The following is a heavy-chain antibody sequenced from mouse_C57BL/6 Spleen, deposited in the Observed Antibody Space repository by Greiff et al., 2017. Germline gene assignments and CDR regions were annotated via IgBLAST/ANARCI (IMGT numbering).Heavy chain of an antibody. Sequence: LVESEGGLVQPGSSMKLSCTASGFTFSDYYMAWVRQVPEKGLEWVANINYDGSSTYYLDSLKSRFIISRDNAKNILYLQMSSLKSEDTATYYCARIYYDYDGFDYWGQGTTLTVSS. CDR3: ARIYYDYDGFDY. J-gene: IGHJ2*01. CDR1: GFTFSDYY. CDR2: INYDGSST. V-gene: IGHV5-16*01. D-gene: IGHD2-4*01.